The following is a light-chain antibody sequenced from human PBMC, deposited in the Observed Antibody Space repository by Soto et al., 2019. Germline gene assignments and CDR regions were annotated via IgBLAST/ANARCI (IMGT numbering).Light chain of an antibody. CDR1: QSVSSSY. CDR2: GAS. CDR3: QHYGSSPWT. V-gene: IGKV3-20*01. Sequence: EIVLTQSPGTLSLSPGERATLSCRASQSVSSSYLAWYQQKPGQAPRLLIYGASNRATGIPDRFSGSGSGTDFTLTISRLEPEDFAVYYCQHYGSSPWTFGQGTKVAIK. J-gene: IGKJ1*01.